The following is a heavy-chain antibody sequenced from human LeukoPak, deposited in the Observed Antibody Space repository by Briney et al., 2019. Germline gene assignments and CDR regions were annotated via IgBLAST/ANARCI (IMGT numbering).Heavy chain of an antibody. CDR1: GFTFGDYA. CDR2: IRSKAYGGTT. J-gene: IGHJ6*02. D-gene: IGHD3-10*01. V-gene: IGHV3-49*03. Sequence: GGSLRLSCTASGFTFGDYAMSWFRQAPGKGLEWVGFIRSKAYGGTTEYAASVKGRFTISRDDSKSIAYLQMNSLKTEDTAVYYCTRDGIWFGEYYGYYYGMDVWGQGTTVTVSS. CDR3: TRDGIWFGEYYGYYYGMDV.